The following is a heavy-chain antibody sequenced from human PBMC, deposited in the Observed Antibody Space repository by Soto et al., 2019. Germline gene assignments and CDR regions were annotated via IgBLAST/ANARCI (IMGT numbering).Heavy chain of an antibody. J-gene: IGHJ4*02. CDR1: GVSIGTSGDY. CDR2: VYRTGSV. V-gene: IGHV4-39*01. Sequence: QLHLQESGPGLVKPSETLSLTCTVTGVSIGTSGDYWGWVRQPPGKGLEWIGSVYRTGSVYYNPSLHHPVLESRLSITVDTSKNQFSLKLRSVTAADTAVYYCVDVFTGSTFGYWGQGTLVTVSS. CDR3: VDVFTGSTFGY. D-gene: IGHD3-9*01.